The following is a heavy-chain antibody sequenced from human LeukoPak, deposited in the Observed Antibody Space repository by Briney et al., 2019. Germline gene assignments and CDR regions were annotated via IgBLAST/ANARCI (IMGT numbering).Heavy chain of an antibody. V-gene: IGHV3-23*01. CDR2: ISGSGGST. Sequence: GGSLRLSCAASGFTFSSYGMSWVRQAPGKGLEWVSAISGSGGSTYYADSVKGRFTISRDNAKSSLYLQMNSLRAEDTAVYYCARAKRNAFDIWGQGTMVTVSS. J-gene: IGHJ3*02. CDR3: ARAKRNAFDI. CDR1: GFTFSSYG.